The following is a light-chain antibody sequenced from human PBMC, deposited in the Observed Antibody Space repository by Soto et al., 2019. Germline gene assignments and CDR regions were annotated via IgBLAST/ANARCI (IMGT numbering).Light chain of an antibody. CDR1: QSIGGY. J-gene: IGKJ4*01. CDR3: HQSYTTPLT. Sequence: DIQMTQSPSSLSASVGDRVTITCRASQSIGGYLNWYQQKPGKAPEFLSRGTSGLQSGVPSRFSGSGSGTDYTLTISSLQPEDFATYFCHQSYTTPLTFGGGTKVEIK. CDR2: GTS. V-gene: IGKV1-39*01.